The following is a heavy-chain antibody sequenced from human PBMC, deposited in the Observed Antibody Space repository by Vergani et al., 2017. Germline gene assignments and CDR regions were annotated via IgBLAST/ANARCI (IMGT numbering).Heavy chain of an antibody. D-gene: IGHD4-17*01. CDR3: ARRTYGDYLDY. CDR1: GYSISRGYY. CDR2: IYHSGST. V-gene: IGHV4-38-2*01. Sequence: QVQLQESGPGLVKPSETLSLTCAVSGYSISRGYYWGWIRQPPGKGLEWIGSIYHSGSTYYNPSLKSRVTISVDTSKNQLSLKLSSVTAADTAVYYCARRTYGDYLDYWGQGTLVTVSS. J-gene: IGHJ4*02.